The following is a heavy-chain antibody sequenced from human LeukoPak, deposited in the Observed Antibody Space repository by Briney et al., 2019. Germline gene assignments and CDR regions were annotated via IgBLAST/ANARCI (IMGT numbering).Heavy chain of an antibody. CDR3: ARTDVAVQAFDI. Sequence: SETLSLTCAVYGGSFSGYYWSWIRQPPGKGLEWIGEINHSGSTNYNPSLKSRVTISVDTSKNQFSLKLSSVTAADTAVYYCARTDVAVQAFDIWGQGTMVTVSS. V-gene: IGHV4-34*01. J-gene: IGHJ3*02. CDR2: INHSGST. D-gene: IGHD6-19*01. CDR1: GGSFSGYY.